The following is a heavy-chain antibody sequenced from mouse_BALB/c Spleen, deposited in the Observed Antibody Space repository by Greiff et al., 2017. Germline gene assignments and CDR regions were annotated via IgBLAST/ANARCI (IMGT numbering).Heavy chain of an antibody. Sequence: DVQLVESGGGLVQPGGSLRLSCATSGFTFTDYYMSWVRQPPGKALEWLGFIRNKANGYTTEYSASVKGRFTISRDNSQSILYLQMNTLRAEDSATYYCARDRGYSGRDWYIDVWGAGTTVTVSS. CDR3: ARDRGYSGRDWYIDV. J-gene: IGHJ1*01. D-gene: IGHD1-1*01. CDR2: IRNKANGYTT. V-gene: IGHV7-3*02. CDR1: GFTFTDYY.